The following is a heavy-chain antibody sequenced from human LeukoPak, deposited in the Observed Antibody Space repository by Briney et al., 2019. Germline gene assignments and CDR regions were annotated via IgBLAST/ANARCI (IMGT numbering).Heavy chain of an antibody. J-gene: IGHJ5*02. V-gene: IGHV3-7*03. D-gene: IGHD3-10*01. CDR3: ARDCITMVRGVIIDWFDP. CDR1: GFTFSSYW. CDR2: IKQDGSEK. Sequence: GGSLRLSCAASGFTFSSYWMSWVRQAPGKGLEWVANIKQDGSEKCYVDSVKGRFTISRDNAKNSLYLQMNSLRAEDTAVYYCARDCITMVRGVIIDWFDPWGQGTLVTVSS.